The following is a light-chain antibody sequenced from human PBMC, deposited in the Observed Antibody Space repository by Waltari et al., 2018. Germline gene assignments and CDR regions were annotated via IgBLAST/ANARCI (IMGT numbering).Light chain of an antibody. V-gene: IGLV8-61*01. J-gene: IGLJ3*02. CDR1: SGSISSTSY. CDR3: SMYMGSGVWV. Sequence: QTVVTHERSLSVSPGGTVTLTCALSSGSISSTSYPTWYQQTPGQPPRTLVYKGISRSSGVPDRFSGSILGNTAALTITGAQADDESDYYCSMYMGSGVWVFGGGTKLTVL. CDR2: KGI.